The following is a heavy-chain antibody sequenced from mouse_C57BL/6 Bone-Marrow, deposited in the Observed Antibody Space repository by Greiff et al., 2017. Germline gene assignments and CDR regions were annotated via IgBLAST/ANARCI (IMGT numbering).Heavy chain of an antibody. V-gene: IGHV1-22*01. J-gene: IGHJ3*01. CDR3: ARPYLFAY. CDR1: GYTFTDYN. CDR2: INPNNGGT. Sequence: EVKLVESGPELVQPGASVKMSCKASGYTFTDYNMHWVKQSHGKSLEWIGYINPNNGGTSYNQKFKGQATLTVNKSSSTAYMELRSLTSEDTAVYYCARPYLFAYGGQGTLVTVSA.